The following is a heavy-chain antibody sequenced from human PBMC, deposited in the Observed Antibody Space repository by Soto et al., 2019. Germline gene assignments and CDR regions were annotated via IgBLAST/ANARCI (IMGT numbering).Heavy chain of an antibody. CDR1: GLTFSSYG. D-gene: IGHD3-10*01. V-gene: IGHV3-30*03. Sequence: WGSLRLSCAVSGLTFSSYGMHWGRQAPGKGLEWVAVISYDGSNKYYADSVKGRFTISRDNSKNTLYLQMNSLRGEDTAVYYCATLYYFDYWGQGTLVTVSS. CDR3: ATLYYFDY. J-gene: IGHJ4*02. CDR2: ISYDGSNK.